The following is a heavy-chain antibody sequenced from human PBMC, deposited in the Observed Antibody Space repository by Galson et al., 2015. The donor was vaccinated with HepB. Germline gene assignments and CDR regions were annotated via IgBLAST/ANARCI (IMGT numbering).Heavy chain of an antibody. Sequence: SVKVSCKASGYNFISYGIAWVRQAPGRGLEWVGWITGHNGNTNYAQRVKDRVTMTTDRSTGTAYMELRSLRSDDTAVYYCARRRGSSNGWSYFDYWGQGTLGTVSS. CDR3: ARRRGSSNGWSYFDY. D-gene: IGHD6-19*01. J-gene: IGHJ4*02. CDR1: GYNFISYG. CDR2: ITGHNGNT. V-gene: IGHV1-18*01.